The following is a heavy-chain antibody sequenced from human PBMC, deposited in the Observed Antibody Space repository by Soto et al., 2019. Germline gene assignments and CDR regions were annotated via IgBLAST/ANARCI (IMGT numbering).Heavy chain of an antibody. CDR1: GGSISSYY. Sequence: PSETLSLTCTVSGGSISSYYWSWIRQPPGKGLEWIGYIYYSGSTNYNPSLKSRVTISVDTSKNQFSLKLSSVTAADTAVYYCASDRPYSRGWYWDYWGQGTLVTVSS. V-gene: IGHV4-59*01. CDR2: IYYSGST. D-gene: IGHD6-19*01. CDR3: ASDRPYSRGWYWDY. J-gene: IGHJ4*02.